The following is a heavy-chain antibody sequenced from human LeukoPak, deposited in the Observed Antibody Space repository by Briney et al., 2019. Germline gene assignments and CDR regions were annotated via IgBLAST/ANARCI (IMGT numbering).Heavy chain of an antibody. V-gene: IGHV3-23*01. CDR2: ISGSGGST. Sequence: GGSLRLSCAASGFTFSSYAMSWVRHAPGKGLELVSAISGSGGSTYYADSVKGRSTISRDNSKNTLYLQMNSLRAEDTAVYYCAKWTVVPAASVGYWGQGTLVTVSS. CDR1: GFTFSSYA. D-gene: IGHD2-2*01. J-gene: IGHJ4*02. CDR3: AKWTVVPAASVGY.